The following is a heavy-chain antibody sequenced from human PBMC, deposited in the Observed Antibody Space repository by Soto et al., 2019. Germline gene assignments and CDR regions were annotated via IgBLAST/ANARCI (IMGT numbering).Heavy chain of an antibody. Sequence: GGSLRLSCAASGFTFSDYYMSWIRQAPGKGLEWVSYISSSSSYTNYADSVKGRFTISRDNAKNSLYLQMNSLRAEDTAVYYCARVGDGSGSNEAHFDYWGQGTLVTVSS. J-gene: IGHJ4*02. D-gene: IGHD3-22*01. V-gene: IGHV3-11*06. CDR3: ARVGDGSGSNEAHFDY. CDR2: ISSSSSYT. CDR1: GFTFSDYY.